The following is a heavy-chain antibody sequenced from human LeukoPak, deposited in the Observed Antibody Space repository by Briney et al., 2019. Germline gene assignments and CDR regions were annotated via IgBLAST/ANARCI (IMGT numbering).Heavy chain of an antibody. D-gene: IGHD1-26*01. V-gene: IGHV3-23*01. Sequence: GGSLRLSFAASGFTFSSYGMHWVRQAPGKGLEWVSAISGSGGSTYYADSVKGRFTISRDNSKNTLYLQMNSLRAEDTAVYYCAKGIVGADYEDAFDIWGQGTMVTVSS. CDR3: AKGIVGADYEDAFDI. CDR2: ISGSGGST. J-gene: IGHJ3*02. CDR1: GFTFSSYG.